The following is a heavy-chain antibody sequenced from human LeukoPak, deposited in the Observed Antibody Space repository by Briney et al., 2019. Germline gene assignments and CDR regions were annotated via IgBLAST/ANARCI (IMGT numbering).Heavy chain of an antibody. CDR3: AEALEMSAITFGFDF. CDR1: GFTFSKYA. J-gene: IGHJ4*02. D-gene: IGHD5-24*01. V-gene: IGHV3-23*01. Sequence: PGGSLRLSCAASGFTFSKYAMSWVRQAPGKGLEWVSFIRSSGGATYYADSVKGRFTMSRDNAKNALYLQMNSLRADDTAVYYCAEALEMSAITFGFDFWGLGTLVTVSS. CDR2: IRSSGGAT.